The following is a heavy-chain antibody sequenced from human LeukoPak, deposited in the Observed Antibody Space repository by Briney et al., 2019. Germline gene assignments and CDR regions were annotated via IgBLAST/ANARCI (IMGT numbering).Heavy chain of an antibody. D-gene: IGHD6-13*01. J-gene: IGHJ4*02. CDR1: GGSFSGYY. Sequence: SETLSLTCAVYGGSFSGYYWSWIRQPPGKGLEWIGEINHSGSTNYNPSLKSRVTISVDTSKNQFSLKLSSVTAADTAVYYCARRLTLAAAGTVYFDYWGQGTLVTVSS. CDR2: INHSGST. CDR3: ARRLTLAAAGTVYFDY. V-gene: IGHV4-34*01.